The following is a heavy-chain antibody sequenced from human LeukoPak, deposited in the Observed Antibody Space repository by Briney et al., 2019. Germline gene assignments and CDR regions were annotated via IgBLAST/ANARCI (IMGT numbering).Heavy chain of an antibody. D-gene: IGHD2-2*02. J-gene: IGHJ4*02. CDR1: GFTFSNAW. CDR2: IYHSGST. V-gene: IGHV4-34*01. CDR3: ARRQGYCSATSCYTRRFDY. Sequence: GSLRLSCAASGFTFSNAWMSWVRQAPGKGLEWIGYIYHSGSTDYNPSLRSRVTISVDTSKNQFSLRLTSATAADTAVYYCARRQGYCSATSCYTRRFDYRGQGTLVTVSS.